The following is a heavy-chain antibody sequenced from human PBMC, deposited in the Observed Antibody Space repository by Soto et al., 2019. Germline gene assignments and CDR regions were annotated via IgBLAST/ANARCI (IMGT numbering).Heavy chain of an antibody. CDR2: IFSNDAT. D-gene: IGHD2-2*01. Sequence: SGPTLVNPTQTLTLTCTVSGFSLSNARMGVSWIRQSPGKALEWLAHIFSNDATSYSTTLKKRLTISKDTSNSQVVLTMTNLDTVDTAPYYCARIDFGIPAAILRWFDPWGQGTLDTVSS. CDR3: ARIDFGIPAAILRWFDP. V-gene: IGHV2-26*01. CDR1: GFSLSNARMG. J-gene: IGHJ5*02.